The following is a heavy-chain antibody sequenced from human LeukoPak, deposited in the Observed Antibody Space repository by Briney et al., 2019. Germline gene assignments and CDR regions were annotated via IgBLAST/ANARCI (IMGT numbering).Heavy chain of an antibody. J-gene: IGHJ4*02. D-gene: IGHD3-22*01. V-gene: IGHV4-59*12. CDR3: ASGEPRYSSRIVVGDN. CDR2: IYHSGST. CDR1: GGSISSYY. Sequence: SETLSLTCTVSGGSISSYYWSWIRQPPGKGLEWIGYIYHSGSTYYNPSLKSRVTISVDRSKNQFSLKVSSVTAADTAVYYCASGEPRYSSRIVVGDNWGQGTLVTVSS.